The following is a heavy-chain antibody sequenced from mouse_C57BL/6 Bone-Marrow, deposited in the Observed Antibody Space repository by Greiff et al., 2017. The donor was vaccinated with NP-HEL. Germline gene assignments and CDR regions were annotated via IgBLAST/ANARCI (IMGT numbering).Heavy chain of an antibody. CDR2: INPYNGGT. J-gene: IGHJ3*01. D-gene: IGHD3-1*01. CDR1: GYTFTDYY. CDR3: ARGGASWFAY. V-gene: IGHV1-19*01. Sequence: EVKLVESGPVLVKPGASVKMSCKASGYTFTDYYMNWVKQSHGKSLEWIGVINPYNGGTSYNQKFKGKATLTVDKSSSTAYMELNSLTSEDSAVYYCARGGASWFAYWGQGTLVTVSA.